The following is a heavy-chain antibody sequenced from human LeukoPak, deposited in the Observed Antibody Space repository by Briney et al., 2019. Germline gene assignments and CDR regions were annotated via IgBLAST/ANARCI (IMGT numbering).Heavy chain of an antibody. CDR2: IYYTGST. D-gene: IGHD3-22*01. CDR1: GGSISSSSYY. V-gene: IGHV4-61*01. J-gene: IGHJ3*02. Sequence: SETLSLTCTVSGGSISSSSYYWSWIRQSPGKGLESLGYIYYTGSTNYNPSLKSRVTMSVDTSKNQFSLKLSSVTAADTAVYYCARDLRYYYDSSGYPYDAFDIWGQGTMVTVSS. CDR3: ARDLRYYYDSSGYPYDAFDI.